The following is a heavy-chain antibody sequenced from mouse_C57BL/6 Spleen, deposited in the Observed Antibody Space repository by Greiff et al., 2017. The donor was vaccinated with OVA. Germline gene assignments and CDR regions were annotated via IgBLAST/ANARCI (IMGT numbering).Heavy chain of an antibody. CDR2: IWSGGST. CDR3: ARKPVVAHYYAMDY. J-gene: IGHJ4*01. V-gene: IGHV2-2*01. D-gene: IGHD1-1*01. CDR1: GFSLTSYG. Sequence: VQLVESGPGLVQPSQSLSITCTVSGFSLTSYGVHWVRQSPGKGLEWLGVIWSGGSTDYNAAFISRLSISKDNSKSQVFFKMNSLQADDTAIYYCARKPVVAHYYAMDYWGQGTSVTVSS.